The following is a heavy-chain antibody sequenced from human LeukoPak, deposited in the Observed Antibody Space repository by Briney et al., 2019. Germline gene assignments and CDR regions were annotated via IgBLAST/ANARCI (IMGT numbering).Heavy chain of an antibody. Sequence: GRSLRLSCAASGFTFSSYAMHWVRQAPGKGLEWVAVISYDGSNKYYADSVKGRFTISRDNSKNTLYLQMNSLRAEDTAVYYCARLGYCSSTSCYAWYFDYWGQGTLVTVSS. V-gene: IGHV3-30*04. CDR3: ARLGYCSSTSCYAWYFDY. J-gene: IGHJ4*02. CDR1: GFTFSSYA. D-gene: IGHD2-2*01. CDR2: ISYDGSNK.